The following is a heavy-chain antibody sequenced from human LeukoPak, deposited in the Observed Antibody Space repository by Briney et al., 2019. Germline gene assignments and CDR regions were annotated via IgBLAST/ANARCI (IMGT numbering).Heavy chain of an antibody. D-gene: IGHD4-17*01. J-gene: IGHJ4*02. Sequence: PGGSLRLSCAASGFTFSSYGMHWVRQAPGKGLEWVAVIWYDGSNKYYADSVKGRFTISRDNSKNTLYLQMNSPRAEDTAVYYCARDEGPGDYSAIDGYWGQGTLVTVSS. CDR3: ARDEGPGDYSAIDGY. CDR2: IWYDGSNK. CDR1: GFTFSSYG. V-gene: IGHV3-33*01.